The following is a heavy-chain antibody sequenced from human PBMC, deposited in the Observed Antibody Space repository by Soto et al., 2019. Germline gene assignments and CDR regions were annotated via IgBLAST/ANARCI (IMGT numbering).Heavy chain of an antibody. CDR2: ISDSGDST. CDR3: AKDGFSGSRQYYLDY. D-gene: IGHD3-10*01. CDR1: GFTFSNYA. Sequence: GGSLRLSCAASGFTFSNYAMNWVRQAPGKGLEWVSVISDSGDSTYYADSVKGRFTISRDKSKNTLYLHMNSLTAEDTAVYYCAKDGFSGSRQYYLDYWGQGTLVTVSS. J-gene: IGHJ4*02. V-gene: IGHV3-23*01.